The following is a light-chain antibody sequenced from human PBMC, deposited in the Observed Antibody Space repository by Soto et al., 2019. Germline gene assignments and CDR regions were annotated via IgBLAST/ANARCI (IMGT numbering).Light chain of an antibody. J-gene: IGKJ4*01. CDR3: KQGIQSPLT. CDR1: QSVFSNSKNRNH. Sequence: DIVMIQCPDSLALSLGDRATITCKSNQSVFSNSKNRNHLSWYLQKPGQSPQLLIYLGSKRASGVPDMFSGSGSGTDFTLQNSRVEAEDFWVYYCKQGIQSPLTFGGGT. V-gene: IGKV2-28*01. CDR2: LGS.